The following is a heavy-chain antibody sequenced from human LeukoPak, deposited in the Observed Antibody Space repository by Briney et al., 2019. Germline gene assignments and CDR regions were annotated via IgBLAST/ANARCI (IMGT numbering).Heavy chain of an antibody. Sequence: GGSLRLSCAVSGFTLSAYAMTWGRQAPGKGLEWVSSIGGGSGTTYYADSVKGRFTISRDNSQDILYLQMNSLRADDTAVYYCWMGFYCDSGGYRYYYYYMDVWGKGTTVTVSS. CDR3: WMGFYCDSGGYRYYYYYMDV. J-gene: IGHJ6*03. D-gene: IGHD3-16*02. CDR1: GFTLSAYA. CDR2: IGGGSGTT. V-gene: IGHV3-23*01.